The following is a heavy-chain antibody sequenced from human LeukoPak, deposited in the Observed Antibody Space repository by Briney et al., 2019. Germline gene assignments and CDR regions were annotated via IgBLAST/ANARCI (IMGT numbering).Heavy chain of an antibody. CDR2: INHSGST. J-gene: IGHJ4*02. V-gene: IGHV4-34*01. CDR3: ARVHSSSWYLILDY. CDR1: GGSFSGYY. D-gene: IGHD6-13*01. Sequence: PETLSLTCAVYGGSFSGYYWSWIRQPPGKGLEWIGEINHSGSTNYNPSLKSRVTISVDTSKNQFSLKLSSVTAADTAVYYCARVHSSSWYLILDYWGQGTLVTVSS.